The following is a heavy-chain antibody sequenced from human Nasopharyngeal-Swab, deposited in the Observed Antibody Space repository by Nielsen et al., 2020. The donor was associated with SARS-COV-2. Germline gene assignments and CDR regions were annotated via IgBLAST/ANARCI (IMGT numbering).Heavy chain of an antibody. Sequence: WIRQPPGKGLEWIGEINHSGSTNYNPSLKSRVTISVDTSKNQFSLKLSSVTAADTAVYYCARIYCSGGSCYSGIDYWGQGTLATVSS. CDR2: INHSGST. J-gene: IGHJ4*02. CDR3: ARIYCSGGSCYSGIDY. V-gene: IGHV4-34*01. D-gene: IGHD2-15*01.